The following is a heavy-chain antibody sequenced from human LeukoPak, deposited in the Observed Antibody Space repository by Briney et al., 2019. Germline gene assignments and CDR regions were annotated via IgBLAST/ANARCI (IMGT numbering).Heavy chain of an antibody. CDR3: ARQGHFWSGYYFFDY. Sequence: SETLSLTCTVSGGSISSYYWSWIRQPPGKGPEWIGYIYYSGSTNYNPSLKSRVTISVDTSKNQFSLKLSSVTAADTAVYYCARQGHFWSGYYFFDYWGQGTLVTVSS. J-gene: IGHJ4*02. CDR2: IYYSGST. CDR1: GGSISSYY. D-gene: IGHD3-3*02. V-gene: IGHV4-59*08.